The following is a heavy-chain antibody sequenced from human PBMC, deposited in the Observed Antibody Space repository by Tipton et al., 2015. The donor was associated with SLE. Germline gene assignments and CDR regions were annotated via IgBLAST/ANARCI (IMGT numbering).Heavy chain of an antibody. Sequence: TLSLPCAVYGGSFSGYSWSWIRPPPGNPLEWIGYVYYGGRTKYNPSLKSRVTISVDTSKNQFSLKLTSVTAADTAVYYCARALPFNYDFWSGYSTDPFDVWGQGTMGTVSA. CDR1: GGSFSGYS. D-gene: IGHD3-3*01. J-gene: IGHJ3*01. CDR3: ARALPFNYDFWSGYSTDPFDV. CDR2: VYYGGRT. V-gene: IGHV4-59*01.